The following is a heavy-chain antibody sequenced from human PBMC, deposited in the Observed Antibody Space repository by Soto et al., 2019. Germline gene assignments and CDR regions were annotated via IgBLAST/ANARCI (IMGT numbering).Heavy chain of an antibody. D-gene: IGHD6-19*01. CDR2: ISGSGVNT. J-gene: IGHJ3*02. CDR3: AKGTQRIAVTAFDI. V-gene: IGHV3-23*01. CDR1: GFTFSSYA. Sequence: EVQLLESGGGLVQSGGSLRLSCAASGFTFSSYAMSWVRQAPGKGLEWVSGISGSGVNTYYADSVKGRFTISRDNSMHTLYLQMNSLRAEDTALYYCAKGTQRIAVTAFDIWGQGTMVTVPS.